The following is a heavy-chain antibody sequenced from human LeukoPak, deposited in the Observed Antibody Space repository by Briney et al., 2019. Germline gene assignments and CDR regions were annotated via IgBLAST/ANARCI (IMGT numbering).Heavy chain of an antibody. CDR2: MNPNSGNT. CDR1: GYTFTSYD. CDR3: ANTNYCSGGSCLYGMDV. V-gene: IGHV1-8*01. Sequence: ASVKVSCKASGYTFTSYDINWVRQATGQGLEWMGWMNPNSGNTGYAQKFQGRVTMTRNTSISTAYMELSSLRSEDTAVYYCANTNYCSGGSCLYGMDVWGQGTTVTVSS. D-gene: IGHD2-15*01. J-gene: IGHJ6*02.